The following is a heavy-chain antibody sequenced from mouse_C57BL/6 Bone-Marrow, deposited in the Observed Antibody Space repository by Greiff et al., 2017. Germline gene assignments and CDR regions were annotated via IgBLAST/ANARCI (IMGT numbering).Heavy chain of an antibody. D-gene: IGHD1-1*01. Sequence: VQLKQSGPVLVKPGASVKMSCKASGYTFTDYYMNWVKQSHGKSLEWIGVINPYNGGTSYNQKFKGKATLTVDKSSSTAYMELNSLTSEDSAVYYCARETTVEGYWGQGTTLTVSS. CDR3: ARETTVEGY. CDR2: INPYNGGT. J-gene: IGHJ2*01. V-gene: IGHV1-19*01. CDR1: GYTFTDYY.